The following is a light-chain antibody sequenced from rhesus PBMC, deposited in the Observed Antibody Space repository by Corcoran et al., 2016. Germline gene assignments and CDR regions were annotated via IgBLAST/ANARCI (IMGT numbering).Light chain of an antibody. Sequence: DIQLTQSPSSLSASVGDRVTLTCRASQGISSYLAWYQQKSGKVPKLLTYDASNLESGVPSRISGSGSGTEFTLTISSLQPEAFATYYCQQRNTYPPTFGQGTKVEIK. CDR2: DAS. J-gene: IGKJ1*01. V-gene: IGKV1-38*01. CDR3: QQRNTYPPT. CDR1: QGISSY.